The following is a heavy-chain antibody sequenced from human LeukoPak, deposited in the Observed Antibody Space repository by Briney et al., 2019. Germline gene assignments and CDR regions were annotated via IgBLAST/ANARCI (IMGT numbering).Heavy chain of an antibody. J-gene: IGHJ6*02. CDR1: GGSISSGDYY. CDR2: IYYSGST. Sequence: SQTLSLTCTVSGGSISSGDYYWSWIRQPPGKGLEWIGYIYYSGSTYYNPSLKSRVTISVDTSKNQFSLKLSSVTAADTAVYYCARMRVVPAAILHYYYGMDVWGQGTTVTVSS. D-gene: IGHD2-2*01. V-gene: IGHV4-30-4*01. CDR3: ARMRVVPAAILHYYYGMDV.